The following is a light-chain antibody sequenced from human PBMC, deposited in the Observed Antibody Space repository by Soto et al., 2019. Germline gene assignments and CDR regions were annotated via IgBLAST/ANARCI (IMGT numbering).Light chain of an antibody. CDR2: EVS. V-gene: IGLV2-8*01. CDR3: SSYAGSNNFVYV. J-gene: IGLJ1*01. Sequence: QSVLTQPPSASGSPGQSVTISCTGTSSDVGGYNYASWYQQHPGKAPKLMIYEVSKRPSGVPDRFSGSKSGNTASLTVSGLQAEDEADYYCSSYAGSNNFVYVFGNGTKVTVL. CDR1: SSDVGGYNY.